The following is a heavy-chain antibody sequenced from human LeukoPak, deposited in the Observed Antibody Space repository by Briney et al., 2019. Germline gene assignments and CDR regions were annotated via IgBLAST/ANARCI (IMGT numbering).Heavy chain of an antibody. CDR3: ARHVRGTTRNYYFDY. J-gene: IGHJ4*02. Sequence: SETLSLTCTVSGGSISSSSYYWGWIRQPPGKGLEWIGSIYYSGSTYYNPSLKSRVTISVDTSKNQLSLKLSSVTAADTAVYYCARHVRGTTRNYYFDYWGQGTLVTVSS. CDR2: IYYSGST. D-gene: IGHD1-1*01. CDR1: GGSISSSSYY. V-gene: IGHV4-39*01.